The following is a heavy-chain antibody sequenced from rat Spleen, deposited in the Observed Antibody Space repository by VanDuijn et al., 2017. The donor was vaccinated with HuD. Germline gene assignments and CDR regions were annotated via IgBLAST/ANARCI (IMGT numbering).Heavy chain of an antibody. CDR3: VRQDTSGYSNWFTY. CDR2: ISYADTSGHSGT. Sequence: EVQLVESDGGLVQPGRSLKLSCTASGFTLSDYSMAWVRQAPTKGLEWVATISYADTSGHSGTYYRDSVKGRFTISRDNAKSTLYLQMDSLRSEDTATYYCVRQDTSGYSNWFTYWGQGTLVTVSS. J-gene: IGHJ3*01. CDR1: GFTLSDYS. V-gene: IGHV5-29*01. D-gene: IGHD4-3*01.